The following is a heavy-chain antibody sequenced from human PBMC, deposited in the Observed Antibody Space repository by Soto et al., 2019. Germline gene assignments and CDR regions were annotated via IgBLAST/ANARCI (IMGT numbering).Heavy chain of an antibody. V-gene: IGHV3-21*01. CDR3: ARDLYNYDFWSGYRDGSYYFDY. Sequence: GGSLRLSCAASGFTFSSYSMNWVRQAPGKGLEWVSSISSSSSYIYYADSVKGRFTISRDNAKNSLYLQMNSLRAEDTAVYYCARDLYNYDFWSGYRDGSYYFDYWGQGTLVTVSS. J-gene: IGHJ4*02. CDR1: GFTFSSYS. CDR2: ISSSSSYI. D-gene: IGHD3-3*01.